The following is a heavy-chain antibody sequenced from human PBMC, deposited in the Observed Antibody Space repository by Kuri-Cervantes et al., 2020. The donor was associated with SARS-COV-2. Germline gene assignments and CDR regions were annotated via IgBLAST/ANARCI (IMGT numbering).Heavy chain of an antibody. Sequence: GESLKISCAASRFTVSSSYMSWVRQAPGKGLEWVSVIYSGGSTYYADSVKGRFTISRDNSKNTLYLQMNSLRAEDTAVYYCASGPGILWFGDDYWGQGTLVTVSS. CDR2: IYSGGST. CDR3: ASGPGILWFGDDY. CDR1: RFTVSSSY. D-gene: IGHD3-10*01. J-gene: IGHJ4*02. V-gene: IGHV3-53*01.